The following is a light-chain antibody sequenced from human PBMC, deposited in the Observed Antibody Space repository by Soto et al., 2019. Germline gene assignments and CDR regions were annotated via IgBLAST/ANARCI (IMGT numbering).Light chain of an antibody. CDR1: QSISSW. V-gene: IGKV1-5*03. CDR2: KAS. J-gene: IGKJ5*01. Sequence: DSQMTQSAFTLSASVVCRFTITCLASQSISSWLAWYQQKPGKAPKLLIYKASTLESGVPSRFSGSGSGTEFTLTISSLQPDDFATYYCQQSYSTPLTFGQGTRLEIK. CDR3: QQSYSTPLT.